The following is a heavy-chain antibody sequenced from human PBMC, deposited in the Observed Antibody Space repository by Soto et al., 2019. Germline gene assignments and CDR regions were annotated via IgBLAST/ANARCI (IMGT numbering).Heavy chain of an antibody. D-gene: IGHD4-17*01. CDR1: GFTFGDYA. Sequence: GGSLRLSCTASGFTFGDYAMSWFRQAPGKGLEWVGFIRSKAYGGTTEYAASMKGRFTISRDDSKSIAYLQMNSLKTEDTAVYYCTRSGTYGDFDAFDIWGQGTMVTVSS. CDR3: TRSGTYGDFDAFDI. J-gene: IGHJ3*02. V-gene: IGHV3-49*03. CDR2: IRSKAYGGTT.